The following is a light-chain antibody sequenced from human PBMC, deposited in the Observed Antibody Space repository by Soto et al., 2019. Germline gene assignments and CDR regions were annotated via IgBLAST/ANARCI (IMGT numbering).Light chain of an antibody. CDR3: QSYVRSMSGYD. V-gene: IGLV1-40*01. J-gene: IGLJ1*01. Sequence: QSVLTQPPSVSGAPGQRAAISCSGGSSNIGAGYDVHWYQPLPGTAPKVVIYGNSHRPSAVPDRFSGSKSGTAASLVITGLQAEDGADYYCQSYVRSMSGYDFGNGTKVTV. CDR1: SSNIGAGYD. CDR2: GNS.